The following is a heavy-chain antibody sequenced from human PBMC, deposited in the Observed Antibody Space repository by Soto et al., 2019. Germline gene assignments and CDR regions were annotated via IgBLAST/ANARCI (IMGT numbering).Heavy chain of an antibody. D-gene: IGHD4-17*01. J-gene: IGHJ5*02. Sequence: QVQLQELGPGLVKPPQTLSLTCTVSGGSISSGGSYWRWIRQHPGKGVEWIGYIYYSGATFYNPSLKSRVTIPVDTSNNQFSLKLSSVTAAYTAVYYCARTPSRYGDYFPWGQGTLVTVSS. CDR2: IYYSGAT. V-gene: IGHV4-31*03. CDR1: GGSISSGGSY. CDR3: ARTPSRYGDYFP.